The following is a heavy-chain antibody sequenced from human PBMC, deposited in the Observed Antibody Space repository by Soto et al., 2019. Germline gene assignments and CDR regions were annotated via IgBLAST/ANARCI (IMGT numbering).Heavy chain of an antibody. J-gene: IGHJ6*02. CDR1: GGSFSGYY. D-gene: IGHD3-10*01. CDR2: INQSGST. V-gene: IGHV4-34*01. Sequence: SETLSLTCAVYGGSFSGYYWSWIRQPPGKGLEWIGEINQSGSTNYNPSLKSRVTISVDTSKSQFSLKLSSVTAADTAVYYCARFGSTYYYYGMDVWGQGTTVTVSS. CDR3: ARFGSTYYYYGMDV.